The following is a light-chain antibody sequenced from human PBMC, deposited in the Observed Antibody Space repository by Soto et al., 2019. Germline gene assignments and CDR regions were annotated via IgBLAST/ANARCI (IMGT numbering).Light chain of an antibody. V-gene: IGKV1-33*01. CDR1: QAISNY. J-gene: IGKJ2*01. CDR3: QQYDNLPYT. CDR2: DAS. Sequence: DIQMTQSPSSLSASVGDRVTITCQASQAISNYLNWYPQKPGKAPKLLIYDASNLETGVPSRFSGSGSGTDFTFTISSLQPEDIATYYCQQYDNLPYTFGQGTTRESK.